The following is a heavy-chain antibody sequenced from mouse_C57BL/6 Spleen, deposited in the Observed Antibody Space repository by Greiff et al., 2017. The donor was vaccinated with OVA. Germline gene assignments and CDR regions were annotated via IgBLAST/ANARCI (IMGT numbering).Heavy chain of an antibody. J-gene: IGHJ3*01. CDR1: GFTFSSYA. D-gene: IGHD2-3*01. CDR2: ISDGGSYT. CDR3: ARDGDEGYLSWFAY. Sequence: DVKLVESGGGLVKPGGSLKLSCAASGFTFSSYAMSWVRQTPEKRLEWVATISDGGSYTYYPDNVKGRFPISRDNAKNNLYLQMSHLKSEDTAMYYCARDGDEGYLSWFAYWGQGTLVTVSA. V-gene: IGHV5-4*01.